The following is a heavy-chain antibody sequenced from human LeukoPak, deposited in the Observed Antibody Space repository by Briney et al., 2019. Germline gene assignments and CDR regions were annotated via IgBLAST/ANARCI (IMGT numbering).Heavy chain of an antibody. CDR3: ARDSFVRYYYYYGMDV. CDR2: ISYDGSNK. Sequence: GGSLRLSCAASGFTFSSYAMHWVRQAPGKGLEWVAVISYDGSNKYYADSVKGRFTISRDNSKNTLYLQMNSLRAEDTAVYYCARDSFVRYYYYYGMDVWGQGTTVTVSS. D-gene: IGHD2/OR15-2a*01. V-gene: IGHV3-30-3*01. CDR1: GFTFSSYA. J-gene: IGHJ6*02.